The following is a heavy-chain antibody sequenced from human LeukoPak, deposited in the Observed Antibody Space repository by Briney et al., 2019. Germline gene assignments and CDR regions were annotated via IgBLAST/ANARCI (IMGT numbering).Heavy chain of an antibody. Sequence: PGGSLRLSCAASGFTFSSYWMSWVRQAPGKWLEWVANIKQDGSEKYYVYSVKGRFTISRDNATNSLYLQMNSLRAEDTAVYYCARDDCSSTSCYPMTLYYYYYGMDVWGQGTTVTVSS. CDR2: IKQDGSEK. J-gene: IGHJ6*02. CDR1: GFTFSSYW. CDR3: ARDDCSSTSCYPMTLYYYYYGMDV. V-gene: IGHV3-7*01. D-gene: IGHD2-2*01.